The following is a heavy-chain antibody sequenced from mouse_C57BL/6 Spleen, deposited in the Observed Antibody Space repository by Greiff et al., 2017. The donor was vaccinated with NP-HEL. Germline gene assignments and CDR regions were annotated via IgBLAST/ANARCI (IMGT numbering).Heavy chain of an antibody. D-gene: IGHD2-1*01. CDR3: ARGGDYGNSWYFDV. J-gene: IGHJ1*03. CDR1: GYTFTSYW. Sequence: VQLQQPGAELVRPGSSVKLSCKASGYTFTSYWMHWVKQRPIQGLEWIGNIDPSDSETHYNQKFKDKATLTVDKSSSTAYMQLSSLTSEDSAVYYCARGGDYGNSWYFDVWGTGTTVTVSS. CDR2: IDPSDSET. V-gene: IGHV1-52*01.